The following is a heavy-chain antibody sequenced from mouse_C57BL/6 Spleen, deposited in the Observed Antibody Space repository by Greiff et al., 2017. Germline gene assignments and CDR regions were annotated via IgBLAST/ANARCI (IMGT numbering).Heavy chain of an antibody. CDR1: GYTFTGYW. D-gene: IGHD1-1*01. CDR3: ARGITTVVPWYFDV. CDR2: ILPGRGST. Sequence: QVQLKQSGAELMKPGASVKLSCKATGYTFTGYWIEWVKQRPGHGLEWIGEILPGRGSTNYNEKFKGKATFTADTSSNTAYMQLSSLTTEDSAIYYCARGITTVVPWYFDVWGTGTTVTVSS. J-gene: IGHJ1*03. V-gene: IGHV1-9*01.